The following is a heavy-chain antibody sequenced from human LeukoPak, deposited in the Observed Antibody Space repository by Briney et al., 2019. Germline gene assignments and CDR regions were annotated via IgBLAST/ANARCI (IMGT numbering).Heavy chain of an antibody. CDR3: AKDLSSGSRRAY. J-gene: IGHJ4*02. V-gene: IGHV3-23*01. Sequence: GGTLRLSCAASGFTFNTYAMSWVRQAPGKGLEWVSSISGGGDTTYYADSVKGRFTISRDNSKNTLYLQMNSLRAEDTGVYYCAKDLSSGSRRAYWGQGTLVTVSS. CDR2: ISGGGDTT. D-gene: IGHD6-19*01. CDR1: GFTFNTYA.